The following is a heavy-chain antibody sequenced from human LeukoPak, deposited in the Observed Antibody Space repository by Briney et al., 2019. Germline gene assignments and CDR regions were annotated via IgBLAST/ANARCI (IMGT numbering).Heavy chain of an antibody. CDR2: IYSGGST. CDR1: GFTVSSNY. V-gene: IGHV3-53*01. D-gene: IGHD3-10*01. CDR3: AARPTVLLWFGEPLDAFDI. Sequence: GGSLRLSCAASGFTVSSNYMSWVRQAPGKGLEWVSVIYSGGSTYYADSVKGRFTISRDNSKNTLYLQMNSLRAEDTAVYYCAARPTVLLWFGEPLDAFDIWGQGTMVTASS. J-gene: IGHJ3*02.